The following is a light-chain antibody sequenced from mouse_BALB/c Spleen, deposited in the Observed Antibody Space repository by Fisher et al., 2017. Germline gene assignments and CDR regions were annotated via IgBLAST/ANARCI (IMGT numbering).Light chain of an antibody. CDR2: LTS. J-gene: IGKJ1*01. V-gene: IGKV4-68*01. Sequence: IVITQSPALMSASPGEKVTMTCSASSSVSYMYWYQQKPRSSPKPWIYLTSNLASGVPSRFSGSGSGNSYSLTISSMEGEDAATYYCQQFTSSPSMTFGGGTKLEIK. CDR3: QQFTSSPSMT. CDR1: SSVSY.